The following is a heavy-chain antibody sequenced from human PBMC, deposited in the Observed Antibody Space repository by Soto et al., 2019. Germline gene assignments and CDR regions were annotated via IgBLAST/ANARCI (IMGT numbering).Heavy chain of an antibody. J-gene: IGHJ6*02. CDR3: AGERSALPGARDAMDV. D-gene: IGHD1-26*01. V-gene: IGHV3-21*02. CDR2: ISASGAYK. Sequence: EVRLVESGGGLVKPGGSLRVSCAASGFNLNTYSMNWVRQAPGKGLQWVSFISASGAYKYYADSVRGRFTISRDNAKKSVFLEMNSLTADDTAIYYCAGERSALPGARDAMDVWGQGTTVTVSS. CDR1: GFNLNTYS.